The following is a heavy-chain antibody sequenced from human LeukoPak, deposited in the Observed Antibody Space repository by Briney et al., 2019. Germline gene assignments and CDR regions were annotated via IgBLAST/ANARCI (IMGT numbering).Heavy chain of an antibody. CDR2: INDSGRI. CDR3: ARRWNYGRNYYIDG. J-gene: IGHJ6*03. V-gene: IGHV4-34*01. D-gene: IGHD1-7*01. Sequence: RPSETLSLTCAVYGGSFSNYYWSWIRQPPGKGLEWIGEINDSGRINYNPSLMSRVTVSVDTSKNQFSLRLTSVTATDTAVYYCARRWNYGRNYYIDGCGNGATVSVSS. CDR1: GGSFSNYY.